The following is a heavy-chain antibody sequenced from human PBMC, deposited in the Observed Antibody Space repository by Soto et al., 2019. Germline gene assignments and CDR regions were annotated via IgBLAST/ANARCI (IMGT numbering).Heavy chain of an antibody. Sequence: SVKVSCKAPGGTFSSYAISWVRQAPGQGLEWMGGIIPIFGTANYAQKFQGRVTITADESTSTAYMELSSLRSEDTAVYYCARDTYYSGGSCYSPLDYSGQGTLVTVSS. D-gene: IGHD2-15*01. J-gene: IGHJ4*02. V-gene: IGHV1-69*13. CDR2: IIPIFGTA. CDR1: GGTFSSYA. CDR3: ARDTYYSGGSCYSPLDY.